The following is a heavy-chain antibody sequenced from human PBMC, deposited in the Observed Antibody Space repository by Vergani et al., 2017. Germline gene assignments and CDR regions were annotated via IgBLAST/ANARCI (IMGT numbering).Heavy chain of an antibody. CDR1: GYSISSGYY. CDR2: IYHSGST. Sequence: QVQLQESGPVLVKPSETLSLTCAVSGYSISSGYYWGWFRQPPGKGLEWIGSIYHSGSTYYNPSLKSRVTISVDTSKNQFSLKLSSVTAADTAVYYCARHXGTMIRGGRLIFNYWGQGTLVTVSS. CDR3: ARHXGTMIRGGRLIFNY. D-gene: IGHD3-10*01. J-gene: IGHJ4*02. V-gene: IGHV4-38-2*01.